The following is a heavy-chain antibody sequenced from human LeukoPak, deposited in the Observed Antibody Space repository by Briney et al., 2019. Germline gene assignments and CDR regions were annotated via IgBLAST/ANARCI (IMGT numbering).Heavy chain of an antibody. D-gene: IGHD4-17*01. CDR3: ARHNYDDYVFDI. CDR1: GGSLSSYY. V-gene: IGHV4-59*08. CDR2: INYSGSG. Sequence: SETLSLACTVSGGSLSSYYFSWIRQSPGKGLEWIAYINYSGSGSYNPSLKSRVTMSVDTAKQFSLSLSSVTAADTAVYYCARHNYDDYVFDIWGQGTKVTVSS. J-gene: IGHJ3*02.